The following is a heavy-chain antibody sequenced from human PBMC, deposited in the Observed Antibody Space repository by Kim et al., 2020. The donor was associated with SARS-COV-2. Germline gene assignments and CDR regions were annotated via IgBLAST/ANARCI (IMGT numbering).Heavy chain of an antibody. D-gene: IGHD3-10*01. CDR2: INTSTGTP. CDR3: ASPMLYGVISAFDL. J-gene: IGHJ3*01. CDR1: GHIFSSYA. V-gene: IGHV7-4-1*02. Sequence: ASVKVSCKASGHIFSSYAMNWVRQAPGQGLEWMGWINTSTGTPTYAQGFTGRFVFSWDTSASTTYLQITSLKSEDTAVYYCASPMLYGVISAFDLWGQGTMVTVSS.